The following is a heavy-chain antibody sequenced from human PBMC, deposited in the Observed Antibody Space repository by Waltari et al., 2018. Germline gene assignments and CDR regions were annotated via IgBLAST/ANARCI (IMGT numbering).Heavy chain of an antibody. CDR1: GFPFSAAS. CDR3: ITVLRANWFDP. Sequence: EVQLVESGGGLVKPGGSLRISCTASGFPFSAASMNWVRQAPGKGLEWVGRIETKADGGTTDSAAFVKGRFTISRDDSKNTVYLQMNSLKSEDTGVYYCITVLRANWFDPWGQGTLVTVSS. CDR2: IETKADGGTT. D-gene: IGHD3-16*01. J-gene: IGHJ5*02. V-gene: IGHV3-15*04.